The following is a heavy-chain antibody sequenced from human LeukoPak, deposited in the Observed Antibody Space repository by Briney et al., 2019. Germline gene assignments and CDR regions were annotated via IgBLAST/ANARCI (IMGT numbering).Heavy chain of an antibody. CDR3: ARDKLTGPTLLDY. D-gene: IGHD1-7*01. Sequence: GGSLRPSCATLGLTFPSYGISWFRQAPGRGLEWVANMNQDGSEIYYVGSVKGRFTISRDNAKNSLYLQMNSLRGEDTAVYYCARDKLTGPTLLDYWGRGTLVTVSS. V-gene: IGHV3-7*04. J-gene: IGHJ4*02. CDR1: GLTFPSYG. CDR2: MNQDGSEI.